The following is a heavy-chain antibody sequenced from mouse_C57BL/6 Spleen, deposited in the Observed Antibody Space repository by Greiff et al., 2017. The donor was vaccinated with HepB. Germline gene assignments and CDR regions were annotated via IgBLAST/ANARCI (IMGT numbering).Heavy chain of an antibody. D-gene: IGHD3-2*02. J-gene: IGHJ3*01. CDR2: IDPENGDT. CDR3: TTLDSSGYSWFAY. Sequence: EVQLQQSGAELVRPGASVKLSCTASGFNIKDDYMHWVKQRPEQGLEWIGWIDPENGDTEYASKFQGKATITADTSSNTAYLQLSSLTSEDTAVYYCTTLDSSGYSWFAYWGQGTLVTVSA. CDR1: GFNIKDDY. V-gene: IGHV14-4*01.